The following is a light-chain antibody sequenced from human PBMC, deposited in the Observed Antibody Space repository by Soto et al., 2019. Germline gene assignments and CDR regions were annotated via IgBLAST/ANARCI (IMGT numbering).Light chain of an antibody. CDR2: AAS. CDR3: QKYNSAPRT. J-gene: IGKJ1*01. CDR1: QGISNY. Sequence: DIQMTQSPSSLSASVGDRVTITFRASQGISNYLAWYQQKPGKVPKLLIYAASTLQSGDPSRFSGSGSGTDFTLTMSSLQPEDVATYYCQKYNSAPRTCGQGTKVEIK. V-gene: IGKV1-27*01.